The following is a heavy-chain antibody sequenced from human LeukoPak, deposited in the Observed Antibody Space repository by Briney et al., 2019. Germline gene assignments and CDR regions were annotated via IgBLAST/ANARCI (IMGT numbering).Heavy chain of an antibody. D-gene: IGHD4-17*01. J-gene: IGHJ6*03. V-gene: IGHV1-18*01. CDR2: ISAYNGNT. CDR1: GYTFTSFG. Sequence: ASVKVSCKPSGYTFTSFGVIWVRQAPGQGLEWMGWISAYNGNTNYAQKLQGRVTMTTDTSTSTAYMELRSLRSDDTAVYYCARGGNYGDSYYYYYYMDVWGKGTTVTVSS. CDR3: ARGGNYGDSYYYYYYMDV.